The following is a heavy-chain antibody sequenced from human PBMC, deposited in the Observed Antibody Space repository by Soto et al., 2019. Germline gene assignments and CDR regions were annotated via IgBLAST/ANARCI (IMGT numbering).Heavy chain of an antibody. V-gene: IGHV1-24*01. Sequence: QVQLVQSGAEVKKPGASVKVSCKIFGYNLNEFSIHWVRQAPGKGLEWLGGFEADDGETLYAENFQGRVTVTEDTSIDTAYLALRRLKSEDTAVYYCATDIRGGRDYWGQGTLVTVSS. J-gene: IGHJ4*02. CDR1: GYNLNEFS. D-gene: IGHD3-3*02. CDR2: FEADDGET. CDR3: ATDIRGGRDY.